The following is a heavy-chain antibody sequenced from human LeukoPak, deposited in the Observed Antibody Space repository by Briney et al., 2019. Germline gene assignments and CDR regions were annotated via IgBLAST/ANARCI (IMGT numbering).Heavy chain of an antibody. Sequence: GGSLRLSCAASGFTVSSNYMSWVRQAPGKGLEWVSVIYSGGSTYYADSVKGRFTISRDNSKNTLYLQMNSLRAEDAAVYYCAREPVYDYVCGSYRDYWGQGTLVTVSS. CDR1: GFTVSSNY. V-gene: IGHV3-53*01. CDR2: IYSGGST. CDR3: AREPVYDYVCGSYRDY. J-gene: IGHJ4*02. D-gene: IGHD3-16*02.